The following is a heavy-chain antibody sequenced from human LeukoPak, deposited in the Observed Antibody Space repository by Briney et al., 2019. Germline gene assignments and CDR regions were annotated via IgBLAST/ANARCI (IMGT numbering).Heavy chain of an antibody. D-gene: IGHD2-2*01. Sequence: PGRSLRLSCEGSHYTFSYYFMYWVRQAPGKGLEWLGRIKSKADGGTADYAAPMKGRITISRDDSKNTLYLQINSLRTDDTALYYCTTRTWADGFDIWGQGTMLTVSS. CDR2: IKSKADGGTA. CDR1: HYTFSYYF. J-gene: IGHJ3*02. CDR3: TTRTWADGFDI. V-gene: IGHV3-15*01.